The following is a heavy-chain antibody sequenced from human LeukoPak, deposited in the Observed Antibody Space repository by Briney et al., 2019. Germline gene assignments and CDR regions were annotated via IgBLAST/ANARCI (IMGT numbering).Heavy chain of an antibody. CDR3: ARAARVWELLGYYFDY. CDR1: GGSISSYY. Sequence: SETLSLTCTVSGGSISSYYWSWIRHPPGKGLEWIGYIYYSGSTNYNPSLKSRVTISVDTSKNQFSLKLSSVTAADTAVYYCARAARVWELLGYYFDYWGQGTLVTVSS. J-gene: IGHJ4*02. D-gene: IGHD1-26*01. V-gene: IGHV4-59*01. CDR2: IYYSGST.